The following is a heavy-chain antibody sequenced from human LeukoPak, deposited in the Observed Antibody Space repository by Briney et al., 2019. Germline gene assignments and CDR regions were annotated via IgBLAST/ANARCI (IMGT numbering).Heavy chain of an antibody. V-gene: IGHV6-1*01. CDR1: GDSVSSNSAA. CDR2: TYYRSKWYN. J-gene: IGHJ4*02. CDR3: ARGGVGTTVSTFAY. D-gene: IGHD5/OR15-5a*01. Sequence: QTLSLTCAISGDSVSSNSAAWNWVRQSPSRGLEWLGRTYYRSKWYNDYAVSVKSRITIDPDTSKNQFSLQLNSVTPEDTAVYFCARGGVGTTVSTFAYWGQGTLVTVSS.